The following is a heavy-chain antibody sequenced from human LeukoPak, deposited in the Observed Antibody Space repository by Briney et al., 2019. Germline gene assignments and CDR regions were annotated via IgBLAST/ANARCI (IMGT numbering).Heavy chain of an antibody. CDR2: IYSGGTT. V-gene: IGHV3-66*01. Sequence: GGSLRLSCAASGFTVSSNYMSWVRQAPGKGLEWVSVIYSGGTTYYADSVKGRFTISRDNSKNTLYLQMNSLRVEDTAVYYCATRRSCSGGSCYNWFDPWGQGTLVTVSS. CDR1: GFTVSSNY. CDR3: ATRRSCSGGSCYNWFDP. J-gene: IGHJ5*02. D-gene: IGHD2-15*01.